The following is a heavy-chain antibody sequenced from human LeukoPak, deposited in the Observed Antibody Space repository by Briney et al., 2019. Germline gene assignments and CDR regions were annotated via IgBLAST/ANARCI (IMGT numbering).Heavy chain of an antibody. CDR2: INLNSGGT. V-gene: IGHV1-2*06. D-gene: IGHD1-26*01. Sequence: GASVKVSCKASGYTFTGYFMHWVRQAPGQGLEWMGRINLNSGGTYYAQNFRGRVTMTRDTSISTAYVELSGLTSDDTAVYYCARDPSSTSNWEFDYWGQGTLVTVSS. CDR3: ARDPSSTSNWEFDY. CDR1: GYTFTGYF. J-gene: IGHJ4*02.